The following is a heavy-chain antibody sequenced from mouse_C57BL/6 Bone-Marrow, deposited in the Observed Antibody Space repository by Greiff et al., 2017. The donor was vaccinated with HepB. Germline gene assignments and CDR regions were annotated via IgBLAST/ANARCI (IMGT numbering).Heavy chain of an antibody. CDR2: ISGGGGNT. J-gene: IGHJ4*01. CDR3: ARQLRGAMDY. Sequence: EVKLMESGGGLVKPGGSLKLSCAASGFTFSSYTMSWVRQTPEKRLEWVATISGGGGNTYYPDSVKGRFTISRDNAKNTLYLQMSSLRSEDTALYYCARQLRGAMDYWGQGTSVTVSS. D-gene: IGHD1-1*01. V-gene: IGHV5-9*01. CDR1: GFTFSSYT.